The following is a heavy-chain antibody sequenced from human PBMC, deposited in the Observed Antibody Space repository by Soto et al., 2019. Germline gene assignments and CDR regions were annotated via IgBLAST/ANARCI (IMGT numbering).Heavy chain of an antibody. Sequence: PGAAQKISSEASAYSFTTYRDGRVRPLAGKGLEGMGIIYTGDSDTRYSPSFQGQVTISADKSFSTAYLQWSSVKASDTAMYYCAAQSSGSYYGYFDYWGQGTLVTVYS. V-gene: IGHV5-51*01. J-gene: IGHJ4*02. CDR3: AAQSSGSYYGYFDY. CDR1: AYSFTTYR. CDR2: IYTGDSDT. D-gene: IGHD1-26*01.